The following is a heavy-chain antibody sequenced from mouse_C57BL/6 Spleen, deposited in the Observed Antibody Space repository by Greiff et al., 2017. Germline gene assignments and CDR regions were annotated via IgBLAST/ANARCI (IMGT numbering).Heavy chain of an antibody. CDR3: ARKGAIYYDYDWYFDV. J-gene: IGHJ1*03. V-gene: IGHV1-18*01. CDR1: GYTFTDYN. CDR2: INPNNGGT. D-gene: IGHD2-4*01. Sequence: EVQLQQSGPELVKPGASVKIPCKASGYTFTDYNMDWVKQSHGKSLEWIGDINPNNGGTIYNQKFKGKATLTVDKSSSTAYMELRSLTSEDTAVYYCARKGAIYYDYDWYFDVWGTGTTVTVSS.